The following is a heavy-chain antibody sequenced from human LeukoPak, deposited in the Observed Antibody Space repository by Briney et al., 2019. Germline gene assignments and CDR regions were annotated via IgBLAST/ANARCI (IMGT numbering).Heavy chain of an antibody. V-gene: IGHV1-3*01. CDR2: INAGNGNT. D-gene: IGHD2-15*01. CDR1: GYTFTSYA. J-gene: IGHJ4*02. Sequence: GASVKVSCKASGYTFTSYAMHWVRQAPGQRLEWMGWINAGNGNTKYSQRFQGRVTITRDTSASTAYMELSSLRSEDTAVYYCARDSKYPLRYCSGGSCLRSLDYWGQGTLVTVSS. CDR3: ARDSKYPLRYCSGGSCLRSLDY.